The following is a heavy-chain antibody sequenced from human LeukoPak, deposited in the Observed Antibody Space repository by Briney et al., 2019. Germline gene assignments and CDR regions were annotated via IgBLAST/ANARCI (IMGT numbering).Heavy chain of an antibody. J-gene: IGHJ4*02. D-gene: IGHD4-17*01. CDR2: IKQDGSEK. CDR1: GFTFSSYW. V-gene: IGHV3-7*01. Sequence: GGSLRLSCAASGFTFSSYWVSWVRQAPGKGLEWVANIKQDGSEKYYVDSVKGRFTISRDNAKNSLYLQMNSLRAEDTAVYYCARASTVIYYFDYWGQGTLVTVSS. CDR3: ARASTVIYYFDY.